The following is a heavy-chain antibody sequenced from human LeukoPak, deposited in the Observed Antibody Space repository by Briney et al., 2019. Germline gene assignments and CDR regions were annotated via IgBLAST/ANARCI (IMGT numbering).Heavy chain of an antibody. CDR1: GGSISSGDYY. V-gene: IGHV4-30-4*01. D-gene: IGHD3-9*01. CDR2: IYYSGST. J-gene: IGHJ6*04. CDR3: ARGPRYFRYGLDV. Sequence: PSVTLSLTCTVSGGSISSGDYYWSWIRQPPGKGLEWIGYIYYSGSTYYNPSLKSRVTISVDTSKNQFSLKLNSVTAADTAVYYCARGPRYFRYGLDVWGKGTTVTVSS.